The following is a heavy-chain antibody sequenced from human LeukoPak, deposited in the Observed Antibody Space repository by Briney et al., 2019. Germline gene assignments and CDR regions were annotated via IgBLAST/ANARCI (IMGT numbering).Heavy chain of an antibody. CDR1: GYTFTSYD. CDR3: ARGDSSSDVNYYYYYMDV. D-gene: IGHD6-6*01. V-gene: IGHV1-8*01. Sequence: ASVKVSCTASGYTFTSYDINWVRQATGQGLEWMGWMNTNSGNTGYAQKFQGRVTMTRNTSISKDYMELSSLRSEDTAVYYCARGDSSSDVNYYYYYMDVWGKGTTVTVSS. J-gene: IGHJ6*03. CDR2: MNTNSGNT.